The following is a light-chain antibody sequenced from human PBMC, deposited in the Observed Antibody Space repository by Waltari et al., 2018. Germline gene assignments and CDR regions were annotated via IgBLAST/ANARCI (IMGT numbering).Light chain of an antibody. V-gene: IGKV3-20*01. CDR1: QSSNIKY. Sequence: GSQSSNIKYLGWYQQQYAQAPRILIHGASSRATGIPARFSGSGAGTEVTITISRLEHEDFVVYYCQQYGSSPPTGFGPGTKLDIK. CDR2: GAS. CDR3: QQYGSSPPTG. J-gene: IGKJ3*01.